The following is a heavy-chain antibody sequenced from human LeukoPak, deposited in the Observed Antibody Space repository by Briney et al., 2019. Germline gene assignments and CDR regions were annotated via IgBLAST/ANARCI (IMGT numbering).Heavy chain of an antibody. D-gene: IGHD3-10*01. CDR3: ARAAHRGFSFDS. J-gene: IGHJ4*02. V-gene: IGHV3-64*01. Sequence: GGSLRLSCAASGFTFSSYAMHWVRQAPGKGLEYVSAISSNGGSTDYANSVKGRFTISRDNSKNTLYLQMGSLRAEHMAVYYCARAAHRGFSFDSWGQATLVTVSS. CDR2: ISSNGGST. CDR1: GFTFSSYA.